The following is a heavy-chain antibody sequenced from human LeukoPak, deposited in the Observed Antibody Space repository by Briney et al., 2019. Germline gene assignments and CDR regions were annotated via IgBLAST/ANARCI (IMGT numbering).Heavy chain of an antibody. CDR3: ARLQYTGNYYPEY. J-gene: IGHJ4*02. Sequence: SETLSLTCTVSGGSISSSYWSWIRQPPGKGLEWIAYIHGSGSTNYNPSLKSRVAISVETSKNLFSLNLSSVTAADTAMYYCARLQYTGNYYPEYWGQGILVTVSS. D-gene: IGHD1-26*01. CDR2: IHGSGST. V-gene: IGHV4-59*08. CDR1: GGSISSSY.